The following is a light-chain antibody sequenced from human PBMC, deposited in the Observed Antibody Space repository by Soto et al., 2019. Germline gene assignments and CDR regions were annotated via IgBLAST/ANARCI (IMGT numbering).Light chain of an antibody. CDR1: SSDIGHYNY. CDR3: SSYTQRSTWV. CDR2: EVS. Sequence: QSVLTQSASVSGSPGQSITISCTGTSSDIGHYNYVSWYQQHPGKAPKLIIFEVSYRPSGVSNRFSGSKSGHTASLTISGLQAEDEADYYCSSYTQRSTWVFGGGTKLTVL. V-gene: IGLV2-14*01. J-gene: IGLJ3*02.